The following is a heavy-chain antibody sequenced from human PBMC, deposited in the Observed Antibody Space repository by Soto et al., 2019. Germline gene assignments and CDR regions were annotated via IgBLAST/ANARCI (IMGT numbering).Heavy chain of an antibody. CDR1: GGSFSGYY. D-gene: IGHD3-10*01. CDR3: ARAYGVRNYYYYYMDV. Sequence: SETLSLTCAVYGGSFSGYYWSWIRQPPGKGLEWIGEINHSGSTNYNPSLKSRVTISVDTSKNQFSLKLSSVTAADTAVYYCARAYGVRNYYYYYMDVWGKGTTVTVSS. CDR2: INHSGST. J-gene: IGHJ6*03. V-gene: IGHV4-34*01.